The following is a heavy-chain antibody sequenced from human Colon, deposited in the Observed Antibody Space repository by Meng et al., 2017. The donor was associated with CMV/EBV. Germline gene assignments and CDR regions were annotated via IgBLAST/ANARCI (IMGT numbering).Heavy chain of an antibody. CDR1: GSSFSNSW. CDR2: TNEDGSDK. V-gene: IGHV3-7*01. CDR3: ARDDRGPAANSN. Sequence: GGSLRLSCAASGSSFSNSWMIWVRRAPGKGLEWVAKTNEDGSDKYYVDSVKGRFTISRDNSKNTLYLQMNSLRTEDTAVYYCARDDRGPAANSNWGQGTMVTVSS. D-gene: IGHD2-2*01. J-gene: IGHJ4*02.